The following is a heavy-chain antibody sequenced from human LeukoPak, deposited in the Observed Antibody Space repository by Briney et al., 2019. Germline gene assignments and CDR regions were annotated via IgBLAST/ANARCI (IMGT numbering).Heavy chain of an antibody. CDR1: GGSFSGYC. Sequence: SETLSLTCAVYGGSFSGYCWSWIRQPPGKGLEWIGEINHSGSTNYNPSLKSRVTISVDTSKNQFSMKLSSVTAADTAVYYCARAPSYYYYGMDVWGQGTTVTVSS. J-gene: IGHJ6*02. CDR2: INHSGST. CDR3: ARAPSYYYYGMDV. V-gene: IGHV4-34*01.